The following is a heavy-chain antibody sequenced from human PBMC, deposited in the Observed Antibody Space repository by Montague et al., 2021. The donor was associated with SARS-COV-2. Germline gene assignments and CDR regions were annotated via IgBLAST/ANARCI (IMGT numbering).Heavy chain of an antibody. Sequence: SETLSLTCTVSGGSVSSSYWSWIRQPPGKGLEWIGSIYYSGSTYYNPSLTSRVTISVDTSKNQFSLNLISVTAAEMAVFYCARKTSRGLTIFGMVSASYGLDYWGQGTLVTVSS. CDR3: ARKTSRGLTIFGMVSASYGLDY. D-gene: IGHD3-3*01. CDR2: IYYSGST. J-gene: IGHJ4*02. V-gene: IGHV4-59*05. CDR1: GGSVSSSY.